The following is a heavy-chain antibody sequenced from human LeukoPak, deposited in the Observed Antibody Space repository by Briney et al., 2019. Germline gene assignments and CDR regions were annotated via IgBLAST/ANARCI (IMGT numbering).Heavy chain of an antibody. CDR3: ARDEGGSYQYYFDY. D-gene: IGHD1-26*01. CDR1: GFTFSSYG. V-gene: IGHV3-33*01. CDR2: IWYDGSNK. J-gene: IGHJ4*02. Sequence: PGGSLRLSCAASGFTFSSYGIHWVRQAPGKGLEWVAVIWYDGSNKYYADSVKGRFTISRDNSNNTLYLQMNSLRAEDTAVYYCARDEGGSYQYYFDYWGQGTLVTVSS.